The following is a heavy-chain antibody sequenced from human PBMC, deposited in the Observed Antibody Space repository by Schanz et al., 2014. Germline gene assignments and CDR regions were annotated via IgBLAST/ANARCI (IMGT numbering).Heavy chain of an antibody. Sequence: EVHLLDSGGGLVQPGGSLRLSCAASGFTFSSYSMNWVRQAPGKGLEWVSAISGSGGSTYYADSVKGRFTISRDNSKNTLYLQMNSLRVEDTAVYYCAASSGWHPSTDYWGQGTLVTVSS. D-gene: IGHD6-19*01. CDR3: AASSGWHPSTDY. CDR2: ISGSGGST. CDR1: GFTFSSYS. J-gene: IGHJ4*02. V-gene: IGHV3-23*01.